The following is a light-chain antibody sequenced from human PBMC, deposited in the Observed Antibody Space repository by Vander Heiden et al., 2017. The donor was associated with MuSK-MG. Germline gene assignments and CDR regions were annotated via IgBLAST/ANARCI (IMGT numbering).Light chain of an antibody. Sequence: QSILTQPPSVSGTPGQRVTISCSGSGSNIGSTSVNWYQQLPGTPPKLLVYNDIQRPSGVRDRFTASKSGTSASLAISGLQSEDEADYYCASWDDSLNGPVFGGGTKLTGL. CDR2: NDI. CDR3: ASWDDSLNGPV. J-gene: IGLJ3*02. CDR1: GSNIGSTS. V-gene: IGLV1-44*01.